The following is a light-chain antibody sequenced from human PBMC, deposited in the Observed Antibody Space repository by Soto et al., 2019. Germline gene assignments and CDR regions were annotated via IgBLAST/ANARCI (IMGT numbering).Light chain of an antibody. Sequence: DIQMTQSPSSVSAFVGDRVTITCRASQSINTWLAWYQQKPGKAPKLLMYSASILHTGVSSRFTGGGSGTEFTLTINSLQPEDFATYYCQQSDTLPITFGGGTKVDIK. CDR1: QSINTW. V-gene: IGKV1-12*01. CDR2: SAS. J-gene: IGKJ4*01. CDR3: QQSDTLPIT.